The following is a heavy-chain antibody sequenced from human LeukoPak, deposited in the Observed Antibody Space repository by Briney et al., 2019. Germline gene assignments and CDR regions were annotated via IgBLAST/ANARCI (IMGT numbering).Heavy chain of an antibody. V-gene: IGHV1-24*01. D-gene: IGHD3-10*01. CDR3: ARVSHYYGSGSPQDYYYYYYMDV. CDR2: FDPEDGET. CDR1: GYTLTELS. Sequence: ASVKVSCKVSGYTLTELSMHWVRQAPGKGLEWMGGFDPEDGETIYAQKFQGRVTMTGDTSTDTAYMELSSLRSEDTAVYYCARVSHYYGSGSPQDYYYYYYMDVWGKGTTVTISS. J-gene: IGHJ6*03.